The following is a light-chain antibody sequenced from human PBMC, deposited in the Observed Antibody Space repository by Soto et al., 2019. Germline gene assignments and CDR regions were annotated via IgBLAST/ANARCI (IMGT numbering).Light chain of an antibody. V-gene: IGKV3-11*01. CDR1: QSVSRY. CDR3: QQRSNWPPIT. CDR2: DAS. Sequence: EIVLTQSPATLSLSPGERATLSCRASQSVSRYLAWYQQKPGQAPRLLIYDASNRATGIPARFSGSGSGTEFTLTISSLEPEDFAVYYCQQRSNWPPITFGGGTKVEIK. J-gene: IGKJ4*01.